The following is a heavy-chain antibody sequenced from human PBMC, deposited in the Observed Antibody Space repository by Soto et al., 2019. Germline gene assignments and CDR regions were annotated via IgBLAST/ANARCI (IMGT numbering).Heavy chain of an antibody. CDR3: GRFRGSYYYARDV. CDR2: INHSGVA. Sequence: SETLSLTCAVYGGSFSGYYWSWIRQPPGKGLEWIGEINHSGVANYKPSLKRRVTISVDTSKNQFSLQLKSVTAAETGIYCWGRFRGSYYYARDVWGQVGTVTVSS. V-gene: IGHV4-34*01. J-gene: IGHJ6*02. CDR1: GGSFSGYY.